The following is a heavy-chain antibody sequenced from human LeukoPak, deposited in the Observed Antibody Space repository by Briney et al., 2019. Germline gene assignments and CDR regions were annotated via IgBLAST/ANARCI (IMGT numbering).Heavy chain of an antibody. Sequence: GGSLRVSCAASGFTFSDYYMSWIRQAPGKGLEWVSYISSSGSTIYYADSVKGRFTISRDNAKNSLYLQMNSLRAEDTAVYYCARDLAAYYGSGSYPLDYWGQGTLVTVSS. D-gene: IGHD3-10*01. V-gene: IGHV3-11*01. CDR1: GFTFSDYY. CDR3: ARDLAAYYGSGSYPLDY. CDR2: ISSSGSTI. J-gene: IGHJ4*02.